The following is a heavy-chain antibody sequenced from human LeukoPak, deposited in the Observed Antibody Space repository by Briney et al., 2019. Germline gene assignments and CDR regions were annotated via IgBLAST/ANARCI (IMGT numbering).Heavy chain of an antibody. CDR3: AEGRDCSGGSCWFDY. J-gene: IGHJ4*02. V-gene: IGHV1-69*06. D-gene: IGHD2-15*01. CDR2: IIPIFGTA. Sequence: SVKVSCKASGGTFISYAISWVRQAPGQGLEWMGGIIPIFGTANYAQKFQGRVTITADKSTSTAYMELSSLRSEDTAVYYCAEGRDCSGGSCWFDYWGQGTLVTVSS. CDR1: GGTFISYA.